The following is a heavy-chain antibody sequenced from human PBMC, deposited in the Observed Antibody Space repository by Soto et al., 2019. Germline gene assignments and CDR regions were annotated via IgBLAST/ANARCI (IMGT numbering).Heavy chain of an antibody. CDR2: ISGSGFKK. D-gene: IGHD1-26*01. J-gene: IGHJ5*02. CDR1: GFIFENFG. V-gene: IGHV3-23*01. Sequence: SLRLSCAASGFIFENFGMSWVRQAPGKGLELISSISGSGFKKYYADSVKGRFTISRDNSKSTVYLELNNLSAEDTAVYHCAKNQGVELVPLATVDWFDPWGQGSVVTVSS. CDR3: AKNQGVELVPLATVDWFDP.